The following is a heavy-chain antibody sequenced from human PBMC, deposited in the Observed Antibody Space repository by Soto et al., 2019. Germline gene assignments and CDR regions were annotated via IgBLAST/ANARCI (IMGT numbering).Heavy chain of an antibody. V-gene: IGHV4-39*01. Sequence: SETMSLTCTVSGGSISSRSYYWGWIRQPPGKGLEWIGSIYYSGSTYYNPSLKSRVTISVDTSKNQFSLKLSSVTAADTAVYYCARRGSSWFATEYYFDYWGQGTLVTVSS. D-gene: IGHD6-13*01. CDR1: GGSISSRSYY. CDR3: ARRGSSWFATEYYFDY. CDR2: IYYSGST. J-gene: IGHJ4*02.